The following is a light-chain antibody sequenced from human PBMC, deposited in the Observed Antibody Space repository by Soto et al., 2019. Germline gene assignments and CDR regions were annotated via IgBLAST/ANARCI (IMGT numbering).Light chain of an antibody. J-gene: IGLJ1*01. CDR1: ITDFVGYNR. Sequence: QSALTQPPSVSGSPGQSVTISCPGTITDFVGYNRVSWYQQPPGTAPKLMLYEVSKLPSGVPDRFSGSKSGNTASLTISGLQAADEADYYCSLYTSENAYVFGTGTKLNVL. CDR2: EVS. CDR3: SLYTSENAYV. V-gene: IGLV2-18*01.